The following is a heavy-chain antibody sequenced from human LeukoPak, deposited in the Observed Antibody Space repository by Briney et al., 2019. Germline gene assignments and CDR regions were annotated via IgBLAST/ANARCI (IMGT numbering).Heavy chain of an antibody. CDR3: ARGPGDLGDY. CDR1: GYTFTSYF. J-gene: IGHJ4*02. Sequence: ASVKVSCKASGYTFTSYFMHWVRQAPGQGLEWMGLVNPSGGSTNYAQKLQGRVTMTRDMSTSTAFMELDSLRSEDTAVYYCARGPGDLGDYWGQGTLVTVSS. CDR2: VNPSGGST. V-gene: IGHV1-46*01. D-gene: IGHD7-27*01.